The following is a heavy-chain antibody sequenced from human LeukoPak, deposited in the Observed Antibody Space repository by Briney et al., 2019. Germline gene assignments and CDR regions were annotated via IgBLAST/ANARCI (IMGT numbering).Heavy chain of an antibody. V-gene: IGHV1-46*01. CDR1: GYTFTSYY. CDR3: ARDGAAAGKGGYYFDY. Sequence: ASVKVSCKASGYTFTSYYMHWVRQAPGQGLEWMGIINPSGGSTSYAQKFQGRVTMTRDTSTSTVYMELSSLRSEDTAVYYCARDGAAAGKGGYYFDYWGQGTLVTVSS. D-gene: IGHD6-13*01. J-gene: IGHJ4*02. CDR2: INPSGGST.